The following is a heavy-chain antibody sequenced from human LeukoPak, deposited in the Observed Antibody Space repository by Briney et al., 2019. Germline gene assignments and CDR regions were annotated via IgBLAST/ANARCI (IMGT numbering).Heavy chain of an antibody. V-gene: IGHV3-9*01. CDR1: GFTFDDYA. CDR3: AAPVLLWFGELLDYYMDV. J-gene: IGHJ6*03. Sequence: PGRSLRLSCAASGFTFDDYAMHWVRQAPGKGLEWVSGISWNSGSIGYADSVKGRFTVSRDNAKNSLYLQMNSLRAEDTAVYYCAAPVLLWFGELLDYYMDVWGKGTTVTVSS. CDR2: ISWNSGSI. D-gene: IGHD3-10*01.